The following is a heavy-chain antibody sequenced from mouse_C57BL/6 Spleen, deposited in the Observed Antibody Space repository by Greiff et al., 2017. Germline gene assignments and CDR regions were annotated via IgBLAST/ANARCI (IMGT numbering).Heavy chain of an antibody. CDR1: GYAFSSYW. Sequence: VQLQQSGAELVKPGASVKISCKASGYAFSSYWMNWVKQRPGKGLEWIGQIYPGDGDTNSNGKFKGKATLTADKSSSTAYMQLSSLTSEDSAVYFCARVTYIYAMDYWGQGTSVTVSS. CDR2: IYPGDGDT. D-gene: IGHD5-1*01. J-gene: IGHJ4*01. CDR3: ARVTYIYAMDY. V-gene: IGHV1-80*01.